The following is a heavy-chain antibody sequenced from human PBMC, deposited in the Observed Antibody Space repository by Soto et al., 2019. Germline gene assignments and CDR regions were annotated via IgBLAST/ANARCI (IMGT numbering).Heavy chain of an antibody. CDR3: AKGSSGDYGGRLDF. Sequence: EVQLLESGGGLVQPGGSLRLSCAASGFTFSSYAMTWVRQAPGKGLEWVSAISTGGDNTYYPDSVRGRFTISRDNSKNTRYLQMDSLRAEDTAVYYCAKGSSGDYGGRLDFWGRGTLVTVSS. D-gene: IGHD4-17*01. J-gene: IGHJ4*02. CDR2: ISTGGDNT. CDR1: GFTFSSYA. V-gene: IGHV3-23*01.